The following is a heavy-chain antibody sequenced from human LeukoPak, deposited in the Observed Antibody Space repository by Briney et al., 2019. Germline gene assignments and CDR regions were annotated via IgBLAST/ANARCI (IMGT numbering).Heavy chain of an antibody. CDR1: GYTFTGYY. V-gene: IGHV1-2*02. CDR2: INPNSGGT. Sequence: ASVKVSCKASGYTFTGYYMHWVRQAPGQGLEWMGWINPNSGGTKYAQKFQGRVTMTRDTSISTAYMELSSLTSDDTAVYYCARDPRPSGWFDPWGQGTLVTVSS. CDR3: ARDPRPSGWFDP. J-gene: IGHJ5*02.